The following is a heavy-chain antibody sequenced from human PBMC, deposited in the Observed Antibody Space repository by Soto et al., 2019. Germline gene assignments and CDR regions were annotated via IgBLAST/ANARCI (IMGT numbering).Heavy chain of an antibody. D-gene: IGHD3-10*01. CDR1: GFSLSTSGVG. CDR3: AHIYGSGNYFDY. V-gene: IGHV2-5*02. Sequence: QITLKESGPPLVKPTQTLTLTCTFSGFSLSTSGVGVGWIRQPPGKALEWLALIYWDDDKRYSPSLKSRLTITKDTSKNQVVLTMTNMDPVDTATYYCAHIYGSGNYFDYWGQGTLVTVSS. J-gene: IGHJ4*02. CDR2: IYWDDDK.